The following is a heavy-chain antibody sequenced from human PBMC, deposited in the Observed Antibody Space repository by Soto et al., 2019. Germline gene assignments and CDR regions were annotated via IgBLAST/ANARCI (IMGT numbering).Heavy chain of an antibody. V-gene: IGHV1-18*01. J-gene: IGHJ6*02. CDR2: ISGYNGNT. CDR1: GYAFHTYA. Sequence: ASVKVSCKASGYAFHTYALSWVRQAPGQGLEWVGWISGYNGNTNYAEKFQGRVTLTTDTSTKTAFMELRGLTSDDTAVYYCAREYGMDVWGQGTTVTVSS. CDR3: AREYGMDV.